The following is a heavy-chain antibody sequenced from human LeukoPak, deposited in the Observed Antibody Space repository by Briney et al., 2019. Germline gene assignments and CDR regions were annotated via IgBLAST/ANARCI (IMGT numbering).Heavy chain of an antibody. Sequence: PGGSLTLSCAASGFIFSDYYMNWIRQAPGKGREWVSYIIERAIYTKYAHSVTGRFTISRDHVPNSPYLQLNNLRAQDSAVPFCARAGAGVTMAFDCWGQGRMVTV. CDR1: GFIFSDYY. V-gene: IGHV3-11*06. CDR2: IIERAIYT. CDR3: ARAGAGVTMAFDC. D-gene: IGHD4/OR15-4a*01. J-gene: IGHJ4*02.